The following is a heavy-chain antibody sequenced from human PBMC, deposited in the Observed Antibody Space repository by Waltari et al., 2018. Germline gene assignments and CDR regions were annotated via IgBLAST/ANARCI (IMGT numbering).Heavy chain of an antibody. Sequence: QVQLVQSGAEVKKPGSSVKVSCKASGGTFSSYAISWVRQAPGQGLEWMGGIIPNFGTANYAQQYQGRVTMTEDTSTDTAYMELSSLRSEDTAVYYCATAGRGDTVTTQQHWGQGTLVTVSS. V-gene: IGHV1-69*14. CDR3: ATAGRGDTVTTQQH. D-gene: IGHD4-17*01. J-gene: IGHJ1*01. CDR1: GGTFSSYA. CDR2: IIPNFGTA.